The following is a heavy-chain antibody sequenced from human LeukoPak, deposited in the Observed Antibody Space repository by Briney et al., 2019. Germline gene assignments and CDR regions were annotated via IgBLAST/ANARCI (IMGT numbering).Heavy chain of an antibody. CDR2: IYYSGST. CDR1: GGSISSSSYY. V-gene: IGHV4-61*05. Sequence: SETLSLTCTVSGGSISSSSYYWGWIRQPPGKGLEWIGYIYYSGSTYYNPSLKSRVTISVDRSKNQFSLKLTSVTAADTAVYYCAKGVTATPLSYWYFDLWGRGTLVTVSS. D-gene: IGHD2-21*02. CDR3: AKGVTATPLSYWYFDL. J-gene: IGHJ2*01.